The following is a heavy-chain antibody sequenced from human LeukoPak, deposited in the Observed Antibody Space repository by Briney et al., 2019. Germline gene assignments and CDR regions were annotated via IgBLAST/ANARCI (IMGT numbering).Heavy chain of an antibody. Sequence: PGGSLRLSCAASVFTFSNYWMSWVRQAPGEGLERVANMNQDGSEKYYVDSVEGRFTISRDNAKNSLYLRMNSLRADDTAMYYCAREVVGWQQLANYWGQGTLVTVSS. V-gene: IGHV3-7*01. J-gene: IGHJ4*02. CDR2: MNQDGSEK. D-gene: IGHD6-13*01. CDR3: AREVVGWQQLANY. CDR1: VFTFSNYW.